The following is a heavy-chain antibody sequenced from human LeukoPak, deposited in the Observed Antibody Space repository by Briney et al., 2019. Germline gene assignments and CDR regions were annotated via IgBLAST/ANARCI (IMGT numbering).Heavy chain of an antibody. D-gene: IGHD4-23*01. Sequence: GGSLRLSCAASGFTFSNYGIHWVRQAPGKGLEWVAFIWYDGSNKYYADSVKGRFTISRDNSKNTLYLQMNSLRAEDTAVYYCAKDSGGNQFSYYTDVWGKGTTVTVSS. V-gene: IGHV3-30*02. CDR3: AKDSGGNQFSYYTDV. CDR2: IWYDGSNK. CDR1: GFTFSNYG. J-gene: IGHJ6*03.